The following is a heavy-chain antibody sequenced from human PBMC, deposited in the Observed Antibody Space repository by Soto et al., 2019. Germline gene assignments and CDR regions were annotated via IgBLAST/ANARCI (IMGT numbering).Heavy chain of an antibody. CDR2: ISYDGSNK. CDR1: GFTFSSYA. CDR3: ARERCWLAAATAPYYYGMDV. Sequence: PGGSLRLSCAASGFTFSSYAMHWVRQAPGKGLEWVAVISYDGSNKYYADSVKGRFTISRDNSKNTLYLQMNSLRAEDTAVYYCARERCWLAAATAPYYYGMDVWGQGTTVTVSS. J-gene: IGHJ6*02. V-gene: IGHV3-30-3*01. D-gene: IGHD6-13*01.